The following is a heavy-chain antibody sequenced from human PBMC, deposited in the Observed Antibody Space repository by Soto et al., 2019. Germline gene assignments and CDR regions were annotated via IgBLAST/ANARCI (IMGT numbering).Heavy chain of an antibody. V-gene: IGHV4-38-2*01. D-gene: IGHD2-21*02. CDR1: GYSMSDSSY. CDR3: ARVHVMVVAGSTFDY. CDR2: IYHGGTT. J-gene: IGHJ4*01. Sequence: SDTLSLTSPVTGYSMSDSSYWALLRPSSGKGPEWIASIYHGGTTFYNPSLKSRISISVNTSNNQFSLKLRSVTAEDTAVYYCARVHVMVVAGSTFDYWGHGSLVT.